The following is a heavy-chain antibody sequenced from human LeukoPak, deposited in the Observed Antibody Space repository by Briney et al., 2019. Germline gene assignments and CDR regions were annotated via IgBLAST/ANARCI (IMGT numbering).Heavy chain of an antibody. D-gene: IGHD6-19*01. V-gene: IGHV3-23*01. CDR2: ISGSGGST. Sequence: GGSLRLSCAASGFTFSSYAMSWVRQAPGKGLEWVSAISGSGGSTYYADSAKGRFTISRDNSKNTLYLQMNSLRAEDTAVYYCAKKQAGSSGWYELFDYWGQGTLVTVSS. CDR3: AKKQAGSSGWYELFDY. CDR1: GFTFSSYA. J-gene: IGHJ4*02.